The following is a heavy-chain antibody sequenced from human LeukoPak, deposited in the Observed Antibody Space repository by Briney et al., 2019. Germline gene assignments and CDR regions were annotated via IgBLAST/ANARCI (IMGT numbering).Heavy chain of an antibody. CDR2: IYYSGST. CDR1: GGSISSGDYY. Sequence: SQTLSLTCTVSGGSISSGDYYWSWIRQPPGKGLEWIGYIYYSGSTYYNPSLKSRVTISVDTSKNQFSLKLSSVTAADTAVYYCVRARITMVRGVIGGYFDYWGQGTLVTVSS. V-gene: IGHV4-30-4*01. CDR3: VRARITMVRGVIGGYFDY. D-gene: IGHD3-10*01. J-gene: IGHJ4*02.